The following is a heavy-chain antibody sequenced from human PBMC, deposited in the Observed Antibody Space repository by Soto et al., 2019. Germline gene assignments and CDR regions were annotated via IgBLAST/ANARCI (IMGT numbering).Heavy chain of an antibody. V-gene: IGHV4-38-2*01. CDR3: ARVGALYDFWSGYYGMDV. J-gene: IGHJ6*02. CDR1: CYSIISGYY. D-gene: IGHD3-3*01. Sequence: PSETLSLTCAFSCYSIISGYYWGWIRQPPGKGLEWIGSIYHSGSTYYNPSLKSRVTISVDTSKNQFSLKLSSVTAADTAVYYCARVGALYDFWSGYYGMDVWGQGTTVTVSS. CDR2: IYHSGST.